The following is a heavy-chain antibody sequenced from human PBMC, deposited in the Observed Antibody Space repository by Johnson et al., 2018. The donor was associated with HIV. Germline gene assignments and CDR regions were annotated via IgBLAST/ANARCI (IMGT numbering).Heavy chain of an antibody. D-gene: IGHD2-2*01. CDR3: AREGGDCSSTSCYQDAFDI. Sequence: VQLVESGGGVVQPGRSLRLSCAASGFTFNSHNINWVRQAPGKGLVSVANIKEVASVKYHVDSVRGRFNISRDNAKKSLCLQMNSLRAEDTAVYYCAREGGDCSSTSCYQDAFDIWGQGTMVTVSS. CDR1: GFTFNSHN. J-gene: IGHJ3*02. V-gene: IGHV3-7*01. CDR2: IKEVASVK.